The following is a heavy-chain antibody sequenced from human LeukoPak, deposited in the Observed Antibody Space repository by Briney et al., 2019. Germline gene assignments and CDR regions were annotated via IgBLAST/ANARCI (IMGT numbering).Heavy chain of an antibody. CDR1: GGTFSSYA. J-gene: IGHJ4*02. Sequence: GASVKVCCKASGGTFSSYAISWVRQAPGQGLEWMGRIIPILGIANYAQKFQGRVTITADKSTSTAYMELSSLRSEDTAVYYCARSPIVVVTAIDYFDYWGQGTLVTVSS. CDR2: IIPILGIA. D-gene: IGHD2-21*02. V-gene: IGHV1-69*04. CDR3: ARSPIVVVTAIDYFDY.